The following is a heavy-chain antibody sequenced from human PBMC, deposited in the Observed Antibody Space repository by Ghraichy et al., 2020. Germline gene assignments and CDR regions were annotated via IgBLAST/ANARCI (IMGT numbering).Heavy chain of an antibody. J-gene: IGHJ5*02. CDR2: MYYSGST. CDR1: GDSISSSGYY. V-gene: IGHV4-39*01. CDR3: AGRVTTVTTTWFDP. D-gene: IGHD4-17*01. Sequence: SETLSLTCTVSGDSISSSGYYWDWIRQPPGKGLEWIASMYYSGSTYYNPSLKSRVTKSIDTSKNQFSLNLNSVTAADTAVYYCAGRVTTVTTTWFDPWGQGNLVTVSS.